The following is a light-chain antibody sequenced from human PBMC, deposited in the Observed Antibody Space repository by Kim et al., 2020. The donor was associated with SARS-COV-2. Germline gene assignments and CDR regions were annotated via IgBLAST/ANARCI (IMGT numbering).Light chain of an antibody. Sequence: VSPGERATLSCRDSQSVSNNLAWYQQKPVQAPRLLIFGASTRATGIPARFSGSGSGAEFTLTFSSLQSEDSAVYYCQQYTTLPLTFGGGTKVDIK. V-gene: IGKV3-15*01. CDR1: QSVSNN. J-gene: IGKJ4*01. CDR3: QQYTTLPLT. CDR2: GAS.